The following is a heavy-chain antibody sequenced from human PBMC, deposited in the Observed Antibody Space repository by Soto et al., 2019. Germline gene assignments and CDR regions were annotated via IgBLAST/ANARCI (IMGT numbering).Heavy chain of an antibody. J-gene: IGHJ4*02. Sequence: QVQLVQSGAEVKKPGSSVKVSCKASGGTFSSYAIRWMRQAPVQGLEWMGGIIPIFGTANYAQQFQGRVTINADESTSTAYMDLSSLRSEDTAVYYCARGPSYYESSGYYPLDYWGQGNLVTVSS. V-gene: IGHV1-69*01. D-gene: IGHD3-22*01. CDR2: IIPIFGTA. CDR3: ARGPSYYESSGYYPLDY. CDR1: GGTFSSYA.